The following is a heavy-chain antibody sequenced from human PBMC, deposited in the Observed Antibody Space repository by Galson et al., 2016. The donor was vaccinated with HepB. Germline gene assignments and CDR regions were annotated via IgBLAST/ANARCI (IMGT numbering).Heavy chain of an antibody. J-gene: IGHJ6*02. CDR3: ARLIATDDLYGVDV. CDR2: TYYRSKWYN. V-gene: IGHV6-1*01. CDR1: GDSVSSNSAA. Sequence: CAISGDSVSSNSAAWNWIRQSPSRGLEWLGRTYYRSKWYNDYAVSVKGRITASSDTSKNQFSLHLNSVTPEDTAVYYCARLIATDDLYGVDVWGQGTTVTVSS. D-gene: IGHD6-13*01.